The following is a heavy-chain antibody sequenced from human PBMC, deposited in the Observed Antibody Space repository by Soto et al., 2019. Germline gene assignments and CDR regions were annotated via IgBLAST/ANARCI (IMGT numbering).Heavy chain of an antibody. V-gene: IGHV3-73*01. Sequence: PGGSLRLSCATSGFTFRGSAIHWVRLASGKGLEWVGRIRSSGNSFATAYGASVEGRFTISRDDSKNTAYLHMNSLKTEDTAVYYCTRRDHLGNYVSHFWGQGTRVTFS. CDR3: TRRDHLGNYVSHF. D-gene: IGHD4-4*01. CDR1: GFTFRGSA. CDR2: IRSSGNSFAT. J-gene: IGHJ4*02.